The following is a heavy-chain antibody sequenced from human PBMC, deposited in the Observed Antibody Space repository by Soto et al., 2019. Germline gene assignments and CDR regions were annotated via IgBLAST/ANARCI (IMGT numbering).Heavy chain of an antibody. V-gene: IGHV3-15*01. Sequence: GGSLRLSCAASGFTFSNAWMSWVRQAPGKGLEWVGRIKSKTDGGTTDYAAPVKGRFTISRDDSKNTLYLQMNSLKTEDTAVYYCTTGKVVPAARYYYYYYGMDVWGQGTTVTVSS. CDR2: IKSKTDGGTT. CDR1: GFTFSNAW. D-gene: IGHD2-2*01. CDR3: TTGKVVPAARYYYYYYGMDV. J-gene: IGHJ6*02.